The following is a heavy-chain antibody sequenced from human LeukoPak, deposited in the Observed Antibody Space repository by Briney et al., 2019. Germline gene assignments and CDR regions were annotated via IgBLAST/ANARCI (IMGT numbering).Heavy chain of an antibody. Sequence: GESLKISCQGSGYTFTNYWIALVRQMPGKGLEWMGIIYPSDSDTKYSPSFEGQVTISVDKSINTAYLQWSNLKASDSAMYYCARHESTVASHFWGQGTLVTVSS. CDR2: IYPSDSDT. CDR1: GYTFTNYW. V-gene: IGHV5-51*01. J-gene: IGHJ4*02. D-gene: IGHD4-17*01. CDR3: ARHESTVASHF.